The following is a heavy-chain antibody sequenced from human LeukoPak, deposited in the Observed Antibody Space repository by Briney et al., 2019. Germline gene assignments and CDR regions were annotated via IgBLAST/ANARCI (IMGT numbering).Heavy chain of an antibody. Sequence: SVKVSCTASGGTFSSYAISWVRQAPGQGLEWMGGIIPIFGTANYAQKFQGRVTITADESTSTAYMELSSLRSEDTAVYYCARDVGVWFGELSFWGQGTLVTVSS. V-gene: IGHV1-69*01. J-gene: IGHJ1*01. CDR1: GGTFSSYA. D-gene: IGHD3-10*01. CDR3: ARDVGVWFGELSF. CDR2: IIPIFGTA.